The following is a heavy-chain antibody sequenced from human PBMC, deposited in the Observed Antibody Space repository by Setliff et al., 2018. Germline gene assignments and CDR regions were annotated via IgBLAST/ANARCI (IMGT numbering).Heavy chain of an antibody. V-gene: IGHV4-39*02. CDR2: IYYSGST. Sequence: SETLSLTCTVSGGSISSSSYYWGWIRQPPGKGLEWIGSIYYSGSTYYTPSLKSRVTISVDTSRNQFSLKLSSVTAADTAVYYCARDRGYCSSTACYPYIPGLDVWGQGTMVTVSS. J-gene: IGHJ3*01. CDR1: GGSISSSSYY. D-gene: IGHD2-2*01. CDR3: ARDRGYCSSTACYPYIPGLDV.